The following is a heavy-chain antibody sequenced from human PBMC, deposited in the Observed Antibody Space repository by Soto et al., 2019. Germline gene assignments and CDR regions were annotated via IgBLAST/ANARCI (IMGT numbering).Heavy chain of an antibody. Sequence: EVQLVESGGGLVQPGGSLRLSCAASGFTFSNYDMHWVRQVTGKGLEWVSGITTAGDTYYPGSVKGRFTISREMAKNSLYLQMNSLSAGDTAVYYCARELHGGSYGMDVWGQGTTVTVSS. CDR3: ARELHGGSYGMDV. J-gene: IGHJ6*02. CDR2: ITTAGDT. V-gene: IGHV3-13*04. CDR1: GFTFSNYD.